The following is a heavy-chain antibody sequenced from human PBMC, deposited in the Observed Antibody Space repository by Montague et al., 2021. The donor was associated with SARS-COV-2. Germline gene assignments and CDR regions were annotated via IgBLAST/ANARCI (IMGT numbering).Heavy chain of an antibody. J-gene: IGHJ4*02. CDR2: LKQSGGT. V-gene: IGHV4-34*01. D-gene: IGHD3-22*01. CDR3: ARGHLSVSMIVVVFTSASYYFDY. Sequence: SETLSLTCAVYGGSFGDDHWSWIRQPPGKGLEWIGDLKQSGGTNXNPSLRVRVTISVDTSKNHFSLKLTSVTAGDTAVYFCARGHLSVSMIVVVFTSASYYFDYWGQGAQVTVSS. CDR1: GGSFGDDH.